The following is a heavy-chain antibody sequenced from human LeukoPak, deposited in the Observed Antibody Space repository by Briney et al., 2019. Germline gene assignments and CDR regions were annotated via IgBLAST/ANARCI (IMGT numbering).Heavy chain of an antibody. D-gene: IGHD1-26*01. Sequence: SETLSLTCTVSGGSISSYYWSWVRQPPGKGLEWIGYIYYSGSTNYNPSLKGRVTISVDTSKNQFSLKLSSVTAAATAVYYCARDLLSGSYGHFDYWGQGTLVTVSS. CDR3: ARDLLSGSYGHFDY. CDR2: IYYSGST. J-gene: IGHJ4*02. CDR1: GGSISSYY. V-gene: IGHV4-59*01.